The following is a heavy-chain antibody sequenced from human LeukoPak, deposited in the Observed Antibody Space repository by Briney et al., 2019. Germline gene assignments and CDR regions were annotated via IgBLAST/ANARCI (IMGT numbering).Heavy chain of an antibody. Sequence: ASVKVSCKASGYTFTSYYMHWVRQAPGQGLEWMGVINASGGRTSYAQKFQGRVTMTRDRSTSTVYMEMSRLRSEDTAVYSCARGRPVLRFLEWLLLGDYWGQGTLVTVSS. V-gene: IGHV1-46*01. CDR2: INASGGRT. CDR3: ARGRPVLRFLEWLLLGDY. J-gene: IGHJ4*02. D-gene: IGHD3-3*01. CDR1: GYTFTSYY.